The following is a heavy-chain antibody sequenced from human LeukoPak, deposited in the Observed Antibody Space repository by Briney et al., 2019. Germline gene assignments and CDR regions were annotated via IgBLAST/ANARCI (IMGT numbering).Heavy chain of an antibody. V-gene: IGHV3-11*04. CDR1: GFTFSDYY. CDR3: VRRAGAYSHPYDY. Sequence: GGSLRLSCAASGFTFSDYYMSWIRQAPGKGLEWVSYISSSGSTISYADSVQGRFTISRDNAKNSLYLQMNSLRAEDTAVYYCVRRAGAYSHPYDYWGQGTLVTVSS. CDR2: ISSSGSTI. J-gene: IGHJ4*02. D-gene: IGHD4/OR15-4a*01.